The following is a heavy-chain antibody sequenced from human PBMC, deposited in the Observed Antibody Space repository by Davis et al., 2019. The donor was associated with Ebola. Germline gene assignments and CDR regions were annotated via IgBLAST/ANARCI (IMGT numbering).Heavy chain of an antibody. CDR2: ISSDSDYI. J-gene: IGHJ4*02. V-gene: IGHV3-21*01. CDR1: GFTFSSYS. D-gene: IGHD3-22*01. Sequence: PGGSLRLSCAASGFTFSSYSMNWVRQAPGKGLEWVSSISSDSDYIYYADSAKGRFTISRDNAKNSLYLQMNSLRAEDTAVYYCATLLVFYYDSSGYYSQRDFDYWGQGTLVTVSS. CDR3: ATLLVFYYDSSGYYSQRDFDY.